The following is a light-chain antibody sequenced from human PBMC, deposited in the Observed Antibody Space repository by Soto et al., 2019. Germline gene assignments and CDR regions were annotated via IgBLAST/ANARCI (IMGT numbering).Light chain of an antibody. CDR1: QGIRDD. CDR3: LQDYTYPWT. V-gene: IGKV1-6*01. Sequence: AIQMTQSPSSLSASVGERVTITCRASQGIRDDLAWYQHKPGKAPKLLIYAASSLQSGVPSRFSGSGSGTDFTLTISSLQPEDFATYYCLQDYTYPWTFGPGTKVDIK. CDR2: AAS. J-gene: IGKJ1*01.